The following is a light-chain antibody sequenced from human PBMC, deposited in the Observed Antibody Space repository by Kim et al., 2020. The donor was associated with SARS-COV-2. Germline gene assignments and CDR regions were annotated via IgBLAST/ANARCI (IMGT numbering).Light chain of an antibody. V-gene: IGKV3-20*01. Sequence: EVVLTQSPGTLSLSPGERATLSCTASETIFSNFLAWYQQKPGQAPRLLIYGVSTRANGIPDRFSGSGSGTDFTLTISRLEFEDFAVYYCQQYGSSPETFGQGTKVDIK. CDR1: ETIFSNF. CDR3: QQYGSSPET. CDR2: GVS. J-gene: IGKJ1*01.